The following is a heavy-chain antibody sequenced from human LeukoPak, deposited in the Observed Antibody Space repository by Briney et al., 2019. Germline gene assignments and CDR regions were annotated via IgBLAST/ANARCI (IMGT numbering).Heavy chain of an antibody. D-gene: IGHD1-26*01. J-gene: IGHJ6*04. V-gene: IGHV3-74*01. Sequence: PGGSLRLSCAASGFTFSSYWMHWVRHTPGKGPVWVSRINSDGSSTSYADSVKGRFTISRDNAKNTLYLQMNSLRAEDTAVYYCARGPRSGSNYGTPPDVWGKGTTVTISS. CDR2: INSDGSST. CDR1: GFTFSSYW. CDR3: ARGPRSGSNYGTPPDV.